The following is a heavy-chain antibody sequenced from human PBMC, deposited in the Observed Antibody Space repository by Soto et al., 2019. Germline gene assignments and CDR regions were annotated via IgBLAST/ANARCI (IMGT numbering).Heavy chain of an antibody. CDR2: ISGSGGST. V-gene: IGHV3-23*01. Sequence: EVQLLESGGGLVQPGGSLRLSCAASGFTFSSYAMNWVRQAPGKGLEWVSVISGSGGSTYYADAVKGRFTISRDNSKNTLYLQMNSLRSEDTAVYYCAKRTVGWYFDLWGRGTLVTVSS. CDR3: AKRTVGWYFDL. D-gene: IGHD4-17*01. J-gene: IGHJ2*01. CDR1: GFTFSSYA.